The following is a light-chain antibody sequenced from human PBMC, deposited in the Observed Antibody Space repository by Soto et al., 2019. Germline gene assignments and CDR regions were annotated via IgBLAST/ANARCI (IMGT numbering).Light chain of an antibody. V-gene: IGKV3-15*01. CDR1: ESVSTN. CDR2: GAS. Sequence: EIEMTQSPATLSLAPGERVTLSCRASESVSTNLAWYQQKAGQAPRLLIYGASTRATGIPARFSGSGSGTEFTLTISSLQPDDFATYYCQQYNTYSGTFGQGTKVDI. CDR3: QQYNTYSGT. J-gene: IGKJ1*01.